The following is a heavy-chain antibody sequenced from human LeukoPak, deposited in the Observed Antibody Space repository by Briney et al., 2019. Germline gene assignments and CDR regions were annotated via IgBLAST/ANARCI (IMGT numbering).Heavy chain of an antibody. D-gene: IGHD3-22*01. CDR3: AIDSSGYYDGYYYGMDV. CDR1: GFTFSSYA. Sequence: GGSLRLSCAASGFTFSSYAMHWVRQAPGKGLEWVAVISYDGRNKYYADSVKGRFTISRDNSKNTLYLQMNSLRAEDTAVYYCAIDSSGYYDGYYYGMDVWGQGTTVTVSS. CDR2: ISYDGRNK. J-gene: IGHJ6*02. V-gene: IGHV3-30*04.